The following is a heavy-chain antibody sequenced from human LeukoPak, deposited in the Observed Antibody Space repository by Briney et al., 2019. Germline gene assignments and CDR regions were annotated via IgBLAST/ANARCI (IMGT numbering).Heavy chain of an antibody. Sequence: ASVNDSCKASGYTFPSYYMHWVRQAPGQGLDWMGIINPSGGSTSYAQKFQARVTMTRDTSTSTVYMELRSLRSEDTAVYYCARETSSRFFDYWGQGTLLTVSS. V-gene: IGHV1-46*01. CDR1: GYTFPSYY. J-gene: IGHJ4*02. CDR2: INPSGGST. CDR3: ARETSSRFFDY.